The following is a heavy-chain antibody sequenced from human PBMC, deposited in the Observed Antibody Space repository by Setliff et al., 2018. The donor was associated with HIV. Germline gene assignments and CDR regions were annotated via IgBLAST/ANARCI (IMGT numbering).Heavy chain of an antibody. CDR2: INHSGLS. Sequence: SETLSLTCAVYGGSFSGHYWTWIRQPPGKGLEWIGEINHSGLSNFNPSLESRLSIPVDTPKNQFSLKLTSVTATDTAVYYCARGGGFWSGQLDYWGQGTLVTVSS. J-gene: IGHJ4*02. CDR1: GGSFSGHY. V-gene: IGHV4-34*01. D-gene: IGHD3-3*01. CDR3: ARGGGFWSGQLDY.